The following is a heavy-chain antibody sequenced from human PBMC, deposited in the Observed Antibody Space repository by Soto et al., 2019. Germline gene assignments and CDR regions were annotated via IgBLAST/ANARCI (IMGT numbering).Heavy chain of an antibody. CDR3: ARGGIKLGFIMRAFDI. J-gene: IGHJ3*02. CDR2: INHSGST. V-gene: IGHV4-34*01. Sequence: PSETLSLTCAVYGGSFSGYDCSWIRQPPGKGLEWIGEINHSGSTNYNPSLKSRVTISVDTSKNQFSLKLSSVTAADTAVYYCARGGIKLGFIMRAFDILGQGTMVTVSS. D-gene: IGHD5-18*01. CDR1: GGSFSGYD.